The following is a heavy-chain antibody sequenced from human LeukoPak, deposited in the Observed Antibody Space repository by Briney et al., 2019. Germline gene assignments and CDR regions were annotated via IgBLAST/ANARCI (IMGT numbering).Heavy chain of an antibody. CDR3: AREGGWSGYFDL. V-gene: IGHV4-59*13. Sequence: SQTLSLTCTASGGSLSSFYWSWIRQPPGKGLEWIGYIYYSGSTNYNPSLKSRVTISVDTSKDQFSPNLSSVTAADTAVYYCAREGGWSGYFDLWGRGTLVTVSS. CDR1: GGSLSSFY. D-gene: IGHD6-19*01. CDR2: IYYSGST. J-gene: IGHJ2*01.